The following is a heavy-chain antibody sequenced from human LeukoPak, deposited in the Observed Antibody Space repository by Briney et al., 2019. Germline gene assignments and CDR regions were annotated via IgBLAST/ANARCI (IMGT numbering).Heavy chain of an antibody. CDR3: ARDQRLYCSSTSCPLRYYYYMDV. V-gene: IGHV4-4*07. CDR1: GGSISSYY. Sequence: SETLSLPCTVSGGSISSYYWSWIRQPAGKGLEWIGRIYTSGSTNYNPSLKSRVTMSVDTSKNQFSLKLSSVTAADTAVYYCARDQRLYCSSTSCPLRYYYYMDVWGKGTTVTVSS. J-gene: IGHJ6*03. D-gene: IGHD2-2*01. CDR2: IYTSGST.